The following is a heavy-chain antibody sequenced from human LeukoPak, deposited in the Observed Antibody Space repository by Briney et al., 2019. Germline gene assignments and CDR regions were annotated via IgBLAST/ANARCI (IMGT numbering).Heavy chain of an antibody. CDR1: GVTPTSYS. V-gene: IGHV3-21*01. Sequence: CLCPSCALSGVTPTSYSINCVRQAPGKGLEWVSSISSSSSYKYYAVSVKGRFTISRDNAKNSLYLQMNTLRDEAAAVYYWARDLSVGSYYDDYFDYWGQGTLVTVSS. CDR2: ISSSSSYK. CDR3: ARDLSVGSYYDDYFDY. D-gene: IGHD1-26*01. J-gene: IGHJ4*02.